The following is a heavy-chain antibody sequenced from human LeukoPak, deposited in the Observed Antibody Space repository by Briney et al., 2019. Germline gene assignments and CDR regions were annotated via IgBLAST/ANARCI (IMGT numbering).Heavy chain of an antibody. Sequence: GGSLGLSCAASGFTFRNYVIHWVRQAPGKGLEWVSAIGGRDGSTYYADSVKGRFTISRDNSKNTLYVQMNSLRAEDTAVYYCAKGHYYGSGSLDYWGQGTLVTVSS. J-gene: IGHJ4*02. CDR2: IGGRDGST. CDR3: AKGHYYGSGSLDY. CDR1: GFTFRNYV. D-gene: IGHD3-10*01. V-gene: IGHV3-23*01.